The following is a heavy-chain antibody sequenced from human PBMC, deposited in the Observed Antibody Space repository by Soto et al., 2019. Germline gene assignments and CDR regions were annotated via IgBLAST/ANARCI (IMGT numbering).Heavy chain of an antibody. CDR3: ARGRKGRNGNYFDY. CDR1: GGSFSGYY. CDR2: INHSGST. V-gene: IGHV4-34*01. Sequence: SETLSLTCAVYGGSFSGYYWSWIRQPPGKGLEWIGEINHSGSTNYNPSLKSRVTISVDTSKNQFSLKLSSVTAADTAVYYCARGRKGRNGNYFDYWGQGNLVTVS. D-gene: IGHD1-26*01. J-gene: IGHJ4*02.